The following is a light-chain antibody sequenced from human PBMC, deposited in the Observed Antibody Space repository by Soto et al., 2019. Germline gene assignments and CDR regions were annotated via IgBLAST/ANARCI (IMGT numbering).Light chain of an antibody. CDR3: QQSYSTPYT. V-gene: IGKV1-39*01. CDR1: QSISSY. CDR2: AAS. J-gene: IGKJ2*01. Sequence: DLQVTQSPSSLSASVGDRVTITCRASQSISSYLNWYQQKPGKDPNILIYAASSLQSGVPSRFSGSGSGTDFTLATSSLHPEDFTTYYCQQSYSTPYTFGQGTKLEIK.